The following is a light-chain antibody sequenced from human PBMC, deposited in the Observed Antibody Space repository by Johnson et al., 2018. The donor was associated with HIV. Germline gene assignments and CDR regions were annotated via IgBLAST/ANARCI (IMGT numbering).Light chain of an antibody. CDR1: SSNIGNNY. J-gene: IGLJ1*01. V-gene: IGLV1-51*01. CDR2: DNN. CDR3: GTWDSGLTAHFV. Sequence: QSVLTQPPSVSAAPGQKVTISCSGSSSNIGNNYVSWYQQLPGTAPKLLIYDNNKRPSGIPGRFSGSKSGPSATLGITGLQTGDEADYYCGTWDSGLTAHFVFGTGTKITVL.